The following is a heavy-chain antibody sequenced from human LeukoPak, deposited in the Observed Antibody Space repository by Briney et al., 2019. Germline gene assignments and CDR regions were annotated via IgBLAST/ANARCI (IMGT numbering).Heavy chain of an antibody. V-gene: IGHV1-69*05. CDR2: IMPLFNTA. CDR1: GGTFSSYS. CDR3: ARVDRYHYYLDV. Sequence: ASVKVSCKASGGTFSSYSFTWVRQAPGQGLEWMGGIMPLFNTANYAQQFQGRVTITTDESTSTAYMELSSLRFEDTAMYYCARVDRYHYYLDVWGKGTTVTVSS. J-gene: IGHJ6*03.